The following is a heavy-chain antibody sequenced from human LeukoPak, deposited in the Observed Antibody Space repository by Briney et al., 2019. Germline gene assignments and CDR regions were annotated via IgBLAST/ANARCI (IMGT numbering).Heavy chain of an antibody. CDR1: GYTFTSYG. Sequence: ASVKVSCKASGYTFTSYGISWVRQAPGQGREWMGWISAYNGNTNYAQKLQGRVTMTTDTSTSTAYMELSRLRSDDTAVYYCARENSRGSSTSCYDYWGQGTLVTVSS. CDR3: ARENSRGSSTSCYDY. D-gene: IGHD2-2*01. CDR2: ISAYNGNT. V-gene: IGHV1-18*01. J-gene: IGHJ4*02.